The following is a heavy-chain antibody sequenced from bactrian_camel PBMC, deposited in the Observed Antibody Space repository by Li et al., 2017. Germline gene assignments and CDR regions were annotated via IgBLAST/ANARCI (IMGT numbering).Heavy chain of an antibody. J-gene: IGHJ4*01. D-gene: IGHD2*01. Sequence: DVQLVESGGGLVHPEGSLRLSCAASGFTFSRYDLNWVRQAPGKGLEWVSSIDSGGTTTYYADSVKGRFTISRDNLKNTLYLQLNSLKREDTAMYFCAKDRQNSGDWVWEYDYWGQGTQVTVS. CDR1: GFTFSRYD. CDR3: AKDRQNSGDWVWEYDY. CDR2: IDSGGTTT. V-gene: IGHV3S40*01.